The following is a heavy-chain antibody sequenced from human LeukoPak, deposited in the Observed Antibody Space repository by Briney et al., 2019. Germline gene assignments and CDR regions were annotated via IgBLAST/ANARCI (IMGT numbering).Heavy chain of an antibody. D-gene: IGHD2-15*01. CDR3: ARACSGGSCYLDY. J-gene: IGHJ4*02. CDR1: GGSFSGYY. CDR2: INHSGST. V-gene: IGHV4-34*01. Sequence: PSETLSLTCAVYGGSFSGYYWSWIRQPPGKGLEWIGEINHSGSTNYNPSLKSRVTISVDTSKNQYSLKLSSVTAADTAVYYCARACSGGSCYLDYWGQGNPGHRLL.